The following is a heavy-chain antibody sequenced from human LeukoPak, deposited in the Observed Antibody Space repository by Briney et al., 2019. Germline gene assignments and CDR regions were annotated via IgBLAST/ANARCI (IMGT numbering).Heavy chain of an antibody. J-gene: IGHJ4*02. V-gene: IGHV4-59*08. D-gene: IGHD5-12*01. CDR2: IYYSGST. CDR3: ARRGAIVASLDY. Sequence: SETLSLTCTVSGGSISSYYWSWIRQPPGKGLEWIGYIYYSGSTNYNPSLKSRVTISVDTSKNQFSLKLSSVTAADTAVYYCARRGAIVASLDYWGQGILVTVSS. CDR1: GGSISSYY.